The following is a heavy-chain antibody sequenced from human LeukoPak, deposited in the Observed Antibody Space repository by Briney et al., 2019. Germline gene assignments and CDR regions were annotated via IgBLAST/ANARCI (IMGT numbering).Heavy chain of an antibody. CDR2: INYSGKL. Sequence: SETLSLTCTVSGGSISSRTYYWAWIRQPPGKGLEWIGSINYSGKLTFNPSLKSQVTVSLGTSRNQFSLTLSSVTAADTAVYYCARDFGDWRTDYWGQGTLVTVSS. V-gene: IGHV4-39*07. J-gene: IGHJ4*02. CDR1: GGSISSRTYY. D-gene: IGHD2-21*02. CDR3: ARDFGDWRTDY.